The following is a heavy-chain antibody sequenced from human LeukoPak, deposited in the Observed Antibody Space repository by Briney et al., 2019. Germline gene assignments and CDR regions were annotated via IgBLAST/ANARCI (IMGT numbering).Heavy chain of an antibody. D-gene: IGHD3-10*01. CDR2: INPNSGGT. J-gene: IGHJ4*02. V-gene: IGHV1-2*02. CDR1: GYTFTGYY. Sequence: ASVKASCKASGYTFTGYYMHWVRQAPGQGLEWMGWINPNSGGTNYAQKFQGRVTMTRDTSISTAYMELSRLRSDDTAVYYCARGPPYGSRSDYFDLWGQGTLVTVSA. CDR3: ARGPPYGSRSDYFDL.